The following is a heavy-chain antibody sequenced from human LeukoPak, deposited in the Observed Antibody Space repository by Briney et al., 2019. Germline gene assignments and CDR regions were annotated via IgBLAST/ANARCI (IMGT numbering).Heavy chain of an antibody. CDR3: AVIVVVPAAERDAFYI. Sequence: GGSLRLSCAASGFTFSSYAMSWVRQAPGKGLEWVSAISGSGGSTYYADSVKGRFTISRDNSKNTLYLQMNSLRAEDTAVYYCAVIVVVPAAERDAFYIWGQGTMVTVSS. D-gene: IGHD2-2*01. CDR2: ISGSGGST. CDR1: GFTFSSYA. J-gene: IGHJ3*02. V-gene: IGHV3-23*01.